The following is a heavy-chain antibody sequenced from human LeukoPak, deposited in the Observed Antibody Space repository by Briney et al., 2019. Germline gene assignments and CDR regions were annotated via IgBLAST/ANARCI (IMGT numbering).Heavy chain of an antibody. CDR1: GVSFSGYY. V-gene: IGHV4-34*01. Sequence: SETLSLTCAVYGVSFSGYYWSWLRQPPGKGLEWIGEINHSGSTNYNPSLKSRVTISVDTSKNQFSLKLSSVTAADTAVYYCARRSSKRFNWYFDLWGRGTLVTVSS. CDR3: ARRSSKRFNWYFDL. J-gene: IGHJ2*01. D-gene: IGHD5-24*01. CDR2: INHSGST.